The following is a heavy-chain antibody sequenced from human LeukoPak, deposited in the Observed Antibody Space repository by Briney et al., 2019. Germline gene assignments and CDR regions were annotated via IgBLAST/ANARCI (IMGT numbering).Heavy chain of an antibody. V-gene: IGHV3-23*01. CDR3: ANVASCYYYALDV. CDR1: GFTFSSYA. CDR2: ISGSDGGT. J-gene: IGHJ6*02. Sequence: GGSLRLSCAASGFTFSSYAMSWVRQAPEKGLEWVSTISGSDGGTFYADSVKGRFTISRDNFKDTLYLQMNSLGAEDTAVYFCANVASCYYYALDVWGQGTTVTVSS. D-gene: IGHD2-21*01.